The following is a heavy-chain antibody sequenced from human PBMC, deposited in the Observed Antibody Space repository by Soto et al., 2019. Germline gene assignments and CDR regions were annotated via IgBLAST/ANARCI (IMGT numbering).Heavy chain of an antibody. V-gene: IGHV3-48*02. CDR1: GFTFSSYS. CDR3: ARDLLWAFDF. D-gene: IGHD1-26*01. CDR2: ITSSGDMI. J-gene: IGHJ4*02. Sequence: GGSLRLSCAASGFTFSSYSMNWVRQAPGKGLEWISYITSSGDMIYYADSVKGRFTISRDNAKNSLNLQMNSLRDEDTAVYYCARDLLWAFDFSGQGTLVTVSS.